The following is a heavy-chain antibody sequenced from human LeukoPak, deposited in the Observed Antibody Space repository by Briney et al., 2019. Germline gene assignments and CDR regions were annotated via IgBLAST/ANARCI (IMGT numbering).Heavy chain of an antibody. J-gene: IGHJ5*02. D-gene: IGHD5-18*01. CDR2: IYYSGST. CDR1: GGSISSYY. V-gene: IGHV4-59*01. CDR3: ARDRGYSYGYDS. Sequence: PSETLSLTCTVSGGSISSYYWSWIRQPPGKGLEWIGYIYYSGSTNYNPSLKSRVPISVDTSKNQFSLKLSSVTAADTAVYYCARDRGYSYGYDSWGQGTLVTVSS.